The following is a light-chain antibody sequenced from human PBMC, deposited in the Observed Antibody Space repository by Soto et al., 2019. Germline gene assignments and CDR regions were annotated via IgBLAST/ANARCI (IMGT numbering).Light chain of an antibody. CDR1: QVISNY. J-gene: IGKJ3*01. V-gene: IGKV1-33*01. CDR2: AAS. CDR3: QQYHNLPPPGLT. Sequence: DIQMTQSPSSLSASVGDRVTITCQASQVISNYLNWYQQKPGKAPKLLIYAASNLETGVPSRFSRSGCRVDFTASISSLRPEDIATYACQQYHNLPPPGLTFGPGTKVDIK.